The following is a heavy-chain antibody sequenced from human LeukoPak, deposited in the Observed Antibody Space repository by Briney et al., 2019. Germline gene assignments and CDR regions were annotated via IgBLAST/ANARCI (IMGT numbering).Heavy chain of an antibody. V-gene: IGHV1-18*01. Sequence: GASVKVSCKASGYTFTSYGISWVRQAPGQGLEWMGWISAHNGNTNYAQKLQGRVTMTTDTSTSTAYMELRSLRSDDTAVYYCARGKQWLELDAFDIWGQGTMVTVSS. CDR2: ISAHNGNT. J-gene: IGHJ3*02. CDR1: GYTFTSYG. D-gene: IGHD6-19*01. CDR3: ARGKQWLELDAFDI.